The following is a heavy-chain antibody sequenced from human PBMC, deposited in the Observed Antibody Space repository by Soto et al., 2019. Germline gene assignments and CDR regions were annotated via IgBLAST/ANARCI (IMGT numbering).Heavy chain of an antibody. Sequence: EFLKISFKGFGYSFTGYWIAWVRQIPGKGLERMGIIYPGDSDTRYSPSFQGQVTISADKSISTAYLQWSSLKASDTAMYYCARQDGFGLYYFDYWGQGARVTVS. J-gene: IGHJ4*02. D-gene: IGHD3-10*01. CDR3: ARQDGFGLYYFDY. CDR2: IYPGDSDT. V-gene: IGHV5-51*01. CDR1: GYSFTGYW.